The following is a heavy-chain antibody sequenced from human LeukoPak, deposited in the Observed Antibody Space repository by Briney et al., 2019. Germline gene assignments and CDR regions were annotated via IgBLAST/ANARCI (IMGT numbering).Heavy chain of an antibody. J-gene: IGHJ4*02. V-gene: IGHV3-30*02. CDR1: GFTFSSYG. CDR2: IRYDGSNK. Sequence: PGGSLRLSCAASGFTFSSYGMHWVRQAPGKGLEWVAFIRYDGSNKYYADSVKGRFTISRDNSKNTLYLQMNSLRAEDTAVYYCAKDLHSSGWSARFDYWGQGTLVTASS. D-gene: IGHD6-19*01. CDR3: AKDLHSSGWSARFDY.